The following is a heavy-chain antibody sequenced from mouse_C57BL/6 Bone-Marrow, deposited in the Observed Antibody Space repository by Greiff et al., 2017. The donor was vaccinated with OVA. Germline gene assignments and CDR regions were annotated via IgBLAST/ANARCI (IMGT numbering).Heavy chain of an antibody. CDR1: GFSLTSYG. J-gene: IGHJ4*01. Sequence: QVQLQQSGPGLVQPSQSLSITCTVSGFSLTSYGVHWVRQSPGKGLEWLGVIWRGGSTDYNAAFMSRLSITKDNSKSQVFFKMNSLQADDTAIYYCAKNDGYYSLYYAMDYWGQGTSVTVSS. CDR2: IWRGGST. D-gene: IGHD2-3*01. CDR3: AKNDGYYSLYYAMDY. V-gene: IGHV2-5*01.